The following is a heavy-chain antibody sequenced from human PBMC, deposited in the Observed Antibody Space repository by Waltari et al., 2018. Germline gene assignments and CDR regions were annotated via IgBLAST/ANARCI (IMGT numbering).Heavy chain of an antibody. Sequence: QVQLVQSGAEVKKPAASVKVSCKASGYTFTGYYMHWVRQAPGQGLEWMGRINPNSGGTNYAQKFQGRVTMTRDTSISTAYMELSRLRSDDTAVYYCARESKGSSSWYYYYMDVWGKGTTVTVSS. V-gene: IGHV1-2*06. CDR2: INPNSGGT. J-gene: IGHJ6*03. D-gene: IGHD6-13*01. CDR1: GYTFTGYY. CDR3: ARESKGSSSWYYYYMDV.